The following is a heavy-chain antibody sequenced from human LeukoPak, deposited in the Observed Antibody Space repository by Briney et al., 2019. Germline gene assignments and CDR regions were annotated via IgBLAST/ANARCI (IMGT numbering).Heavy chain of an antibody. D-gene: IGHD3-10*01. J-gene: IGHJ6*03. CDR1: GFTFDDYA. Sequence: GGSLRLSCAASGFTFDDYAMHWVRQAPGKGLEWVSLISRDGGSTYYADSVKGRFTISRDNSKNSLYLQMDSLRAEDTALYYCAKDTTSSGEGYMDVWGKGTTVTVSS. CDR3: AKDTTSSGEGYMDV. V-gene: IGHV3-43D*03. CDR2: ISRDGGST.